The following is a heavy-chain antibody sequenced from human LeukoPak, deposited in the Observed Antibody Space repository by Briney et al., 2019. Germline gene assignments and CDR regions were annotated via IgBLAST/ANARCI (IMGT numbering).Heavy chain of an antibody. J-gene: IGHJ4*02. CDR3: AKDRRIQLSYYFDY. V-gene: IGHV3-9*01. Sequence: AGGSLRLSCAASGFTFDDYAMHWVRQAPGKGLEWVSGISWNSGSIGYADSVKGRFTISRDNAKNSLYLQMNSLRAVDTALYYCAKDRRIQLSYYFDYWGQGTLVTVSS. D-gene: IGHD5-18*01. CDR2: ISWNSGSI. CDR1: GFTFDDYA.